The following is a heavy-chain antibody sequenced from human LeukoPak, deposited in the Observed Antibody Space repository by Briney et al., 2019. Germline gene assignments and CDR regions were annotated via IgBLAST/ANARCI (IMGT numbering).Heavy chain of an antibody. V-gene: IGHV3-7*01. CDR3: ARERHCGGDCYQLDY. CDR1: GFTFSSHW. Sequence: GGSLRLSCAASGFTFSSHWMSWVRQAPGKGLKGVASIKLDGREKYYVDSVKGRFTISRDNARNSLYLQMDSLRAEDTAVYYCARERHCGGDCYQLDYWGQGTLVTVSS. CDR2: IKLDGREK. D-gene: IGHD2-21*02. J-gene: IGHJ4*02.